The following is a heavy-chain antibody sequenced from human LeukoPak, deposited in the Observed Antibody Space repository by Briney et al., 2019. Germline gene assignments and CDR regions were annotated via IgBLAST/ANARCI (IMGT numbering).Heavy chain of an antibody. CDR2: IYTSGST. J-gene: IGHJ4*02. D-gene: IGHD3-22*01. CDR1: GGSISSYD. Sequence: PAETLCLSCAVSGGSISSYDWSWIRQPAGKGLEWIGRIYTSGSTNYNPYPKSRVIMSVDTSKNQFSLKLSSVTAADTAVYYCAREREDYYDSSGYYFDYWGQGTLVTVSS. CDR3: AREREDYYDSSGYYFDY. V-gene: IGHV4-4*07.